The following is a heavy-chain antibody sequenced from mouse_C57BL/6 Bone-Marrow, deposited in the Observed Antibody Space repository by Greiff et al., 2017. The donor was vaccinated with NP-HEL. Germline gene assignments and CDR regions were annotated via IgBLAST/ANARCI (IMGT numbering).Heavy chain of an antibody. V-gene: IGHV2-2*01. D-gene: IGHD2-2*01. CDR2: IWSGGST. Sequence: VHLVESGPGLVQPSQSLSITCTVSGFSLTSYGVHWVRQSPGKGLEWLGVIWSGGSTDYNAAFISRLSISKDNSKSQVFFKMNSLQADDTAIYYCARWGYHGGFAYWGQGTLVTVSA. CDR1: GFSLTSYG. J-gene: IGHJ3*01. CDR3: ARWGYHGGFAY.